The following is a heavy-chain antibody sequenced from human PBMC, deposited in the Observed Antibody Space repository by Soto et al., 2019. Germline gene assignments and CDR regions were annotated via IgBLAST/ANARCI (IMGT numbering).Heavy chain of an antibody. CDR2: IYYSGST. J-gene: IGHJ4*02. Sequence: QVQLQESGPGLVKPSQTLSLTCTVSGGSISSGDYYWSWIRQPPGKGLEWIGYIYYSGSTYYTPSLKSRVPISVDTSKNQFSLKLSSVTAADTAVYYCAREIGRRDFWSGSGYFDYWGQGTLVTVSS. D-gene: IGHD3-3*01. CDR3: AREIGRRDFWSGSGYFDY. CDR1: GGSISSGDYY. V-gene: IGHV4-30-4*01.